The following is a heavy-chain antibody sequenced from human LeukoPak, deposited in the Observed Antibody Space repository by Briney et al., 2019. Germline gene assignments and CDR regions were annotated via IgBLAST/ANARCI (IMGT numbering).Heavy chain of an antibody. D-gene: IGHD1-26*01. CDR1: GFTFSSYS. CDR2: ISSSSSYI. J-gene: IGHJ4*02. V-gene: IGHV3-21*01. CDR3: ARDGPWERVDFDY. Sequence: PGGSLRLSCAASGFTFSSYSMNWVRQAPGKGLEWVSSISSSSSYIYYADSVKGRFTISRDNAKNSLYLQMNSLRAEDTAVYYCARDGPWERVDFDYWGQGTLVTVSS.